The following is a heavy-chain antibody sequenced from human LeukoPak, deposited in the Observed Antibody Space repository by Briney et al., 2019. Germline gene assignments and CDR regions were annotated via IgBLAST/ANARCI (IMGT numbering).Heavy chain of an antibody. J-gene: IGHJ4*02. D-gene: IGHD1-1*01. V-gene: IGHV1-18*04. CDR3: ARDLPVTLVRERFDY. Sequence: ASVKVSCKASGYTYTSYGISWVRQAPGQGLEWMGWISAYNGNTNYAQKLQGRVTMTTHTSTSTAYMELRSLRSDDTAVYYCARDLPVTLVRERFDYWGQGTLVTVSS. CDR2: ISAYNGNT. CDR1: GYTYTSYG.